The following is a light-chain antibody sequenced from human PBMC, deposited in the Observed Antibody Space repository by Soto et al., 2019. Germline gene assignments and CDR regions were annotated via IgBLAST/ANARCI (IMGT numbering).Light chain of an antibody. J-gene: IGKJ1*01. CDR2: DAS. Sequence: DIQMTQSPSTLSASVGDRVTITCRASQSISSWLAWYQQKPGKAPKLLIYDASSLESGVPSRFRGSGSGTEFTLTIRSSHPDDFATYYCKQYNSYSTFGQGTKVEIK. CDR3: KQYNSYST. V-gene: IGKV1-5*01. CDR1: QSISSW.